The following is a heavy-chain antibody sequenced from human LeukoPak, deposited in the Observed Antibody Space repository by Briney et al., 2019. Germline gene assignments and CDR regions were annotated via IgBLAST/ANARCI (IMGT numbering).Heavy chain of an antibody. CDR1: GFTFSSYA. CDR3: ARDFEQLVTFDY. V-gene: IGHV3-30-3*01. CDR2: ISYDGSNK. Sequence: GGSLRLSCAASGFTFSSYAMHWVRQAPGKGLEWVAVISYDGSNKYYADSVKGRFTISRDNSKNTLYLQMNSLRAEDTAVYYCARDFEQLVTFDYWGQGTLVTVSS. D-gene: IGHD6-6*01. J-gene: IGHJ4*02.